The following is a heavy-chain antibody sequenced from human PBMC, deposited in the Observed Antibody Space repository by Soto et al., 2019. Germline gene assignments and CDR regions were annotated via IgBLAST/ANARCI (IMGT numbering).Heavy chain of an antibody. V-gene: IGHV5-10-1*01. CDR2: IDPSDSQT. Sequence: PGEFLKISCKGSGYSFAVYWITWVRQKPGKGLEWMGRIDPSDSQTYYSPSFRGHVTISATKSITTVFLQWSSLRASDTAMYYCARQIYDSDTGPNFQYYFDSWGQGTPVTVSS. D-gene: IGHD3-22*01. J-gene: IGHJ4*02. CDR3: ARQIYDSDTGPNFQYYFDS. CDR1: GYSFAVYW.